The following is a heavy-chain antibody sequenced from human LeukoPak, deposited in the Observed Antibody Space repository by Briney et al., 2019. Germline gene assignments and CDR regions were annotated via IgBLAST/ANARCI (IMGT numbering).Heavy chain of an antibody. CDR2: ISYDGSNK. Sequence: GRSLRLSCAASGFTFSSYAMHWVRQAPGKGLEWVAVISYDGSNKYYADSVKDRFTISRDNSKNTLYLQMNSLRAEDTAVYYCAKDRGSYSTTADSWGQGTLVTVSS. J-gene: IGHJ5*01. D-gene: IGHD1-26*01. V-gene: IGHV3-30*04. CDR1: GFTFSSYA. CDR3: AKDRGSYSTTADS.